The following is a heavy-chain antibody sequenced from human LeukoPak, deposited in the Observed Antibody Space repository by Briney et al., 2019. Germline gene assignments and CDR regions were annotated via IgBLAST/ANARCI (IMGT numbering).Heavy chain of an antibody. CDR2: ISYDGSNK. Sequence: PGGSLRLCCAASGFTFSSYAMHWVRQAPGKGLEWVAVISYDGSNKYYADSVKGRFTISRDNSKNTLYLQMNSLRAEDTAVYYCARDYGSGKDVDYWGQGTLVTVSS. CDR1: GFTFSSYA. J-gene: IGHJ4*02. V-gene: IGHV3-30-3*01. CDR3: ARDYGSGKDVDY. D-gene: IGHD3-10*01.